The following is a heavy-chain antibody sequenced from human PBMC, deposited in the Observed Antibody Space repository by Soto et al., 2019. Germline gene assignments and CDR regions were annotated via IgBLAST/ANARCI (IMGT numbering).Heavy chain of an antibody. CDR2: IWYDGSNK. Sequence: GSLRLSCAASGFTFSSYGMHWVRQAPGKGLEWVAVIWYDGSNKYYADSVKGRFTISRDNSKNTLYLQMNSLRAEDTAVYYCSRDWYYYDSSGYNPADAFDIWGQGTMVTVSS. CDR1: GFTFSSYG. J-gene: IGHJ3*02. CDR3: SRDWYYYDSSGYNPADAFDI. D-gene: IGHD3-22*01. V-gene: IGHV3-33*01.